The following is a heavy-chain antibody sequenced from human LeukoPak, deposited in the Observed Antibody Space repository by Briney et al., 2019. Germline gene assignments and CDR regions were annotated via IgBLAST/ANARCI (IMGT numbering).Heavy chain of an antibody. J-gene: IGHJ4*02. D-gene: IGHD2/OR15-2a*01. Sequence: PGGSLRLSCSASGFTFSSFAMHWVRQAPGKGLEYVADISRNGGSTYYADSVKGRFTISRDNSKSTLYLQMSSLRAEDTAVYLCVKDLRSDFMGVLSRYLSYWGQGTLVTVSS. CDR2: ISRNGGST. V-gene: IGHV3-64D*09. CDR3: VKDLRSDFMGVLSRYLSY. CDR1: GFTFSSFA.